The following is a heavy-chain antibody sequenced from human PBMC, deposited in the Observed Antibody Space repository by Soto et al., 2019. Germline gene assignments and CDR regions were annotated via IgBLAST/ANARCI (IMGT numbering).Heavy chain of an antibody. J-gene: IGHJ6*02. CDR1: GFTFSSYG. V-gene: IGHV3-30*18. Sequence: PGGSLRLSCAASGFTFSSYGMHWVRQAPGKGLEWVAVISYDGSNKYYADSVKGRFTISRDNSKNTLYLQMNSLRAEDTVVYYCAKDFRSGDYYYYGMDVWGQGTTVTVSS. D-gene: IGHD3-10*01. CDR3: AKDFRSGDYYYYGMDV. CDR2: ISYDGSNK.